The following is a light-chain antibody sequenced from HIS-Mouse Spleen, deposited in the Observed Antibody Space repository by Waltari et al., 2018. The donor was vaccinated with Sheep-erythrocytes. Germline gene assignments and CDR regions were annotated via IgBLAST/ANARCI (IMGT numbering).Light chain of an antibody. V-gene: IGLV1-36*01. CDR1: SSTIGHNA. CDR2: YDD. J-gene: IGLJ3*02. Sequence: QSVLTQPPSVSEAPRQRVTISCSGSSSTIGHNAVHWYQQLPGKAPKLLIYYDDLLPSGVSDRFSGYKSGTSASLAISGLQSEDEADYYCAAWDDSLNGWVFGGGTKLTVL. CDR3: AAWDDSLNGWV.